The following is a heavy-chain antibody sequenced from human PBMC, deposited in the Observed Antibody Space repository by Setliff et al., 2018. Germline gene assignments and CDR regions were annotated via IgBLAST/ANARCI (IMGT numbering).Heavy chain of an antibody. CDR3: ARSSDSGYYHQRDAFDI. V-gene: IGHV1-18*04. CDR2: ISPYNGNT. J-gene: IGHJ3*02. CDR1: GYTFNSYG. D-gene: IGHD3-22*01. Sequence: ASVKVSCKASGYTFNSYGINWLRQAPGQGLEWLGWISPYNGNTKYAQTVQDRITMATDASTRTSYMELSSLRSDDTAVYFCARSSDSGYYHQRDAFDIWGQGTMVTVSS.